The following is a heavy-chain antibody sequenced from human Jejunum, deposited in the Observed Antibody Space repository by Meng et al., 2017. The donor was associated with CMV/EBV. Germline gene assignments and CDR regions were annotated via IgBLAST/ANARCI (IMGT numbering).Heavy chain of an antibody. Sequence: KVASKASGNGYTNCYMPWVQEARGPGLELMGLIKYDSGSTNYATKFQGRVTMTKDTSTRTEYLELSSLMSDDTAIYYWARDTNTWGQGTLVTVSS. CDR1: GNGYTNCY. CDR2: IKYDSGST. V-gene: IGHV1-46*01. CDR3: ARDTNT. J-gene: IGHJ4*02. D-gene: IGHD1-1*01.